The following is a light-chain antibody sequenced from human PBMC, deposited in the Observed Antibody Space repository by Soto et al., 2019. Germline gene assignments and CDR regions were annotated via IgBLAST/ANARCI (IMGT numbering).Light chain of an antibody. CDR1: QSISSSF. CDR2: GAS. CDR3: QQYGGSPRT. V-gene: IGKV3-20*01. J-gene: IGKJ1*01. Sequence: DIVLTQSPGTLSSSAGERATLSCRASQSISSSFFAWYQQKRGEAPRLLIQGASSRATGIPDRFSGSGSGTDFTLTISRLEPEDFAVYYCQQYGGSPRTFGQGTKVEIK.